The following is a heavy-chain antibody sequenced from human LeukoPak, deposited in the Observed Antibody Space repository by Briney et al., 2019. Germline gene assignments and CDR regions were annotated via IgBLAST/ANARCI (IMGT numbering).Heavy chain of an antibody. CDR1: GFTFSSYS. V-gene: IGHV3-21*01. J-gene: IGHJ4*02. CDR2: ISSGSSYI. CDR3: ARVTPVYCSGGSCYGKDFDY. D-gene: IGHD2-15*01. Sequence: GGSLRLSCAASGFTFSSYSMNWVRQAPGKGLEWVSSISSGSSYIYYADSVKGRFTISRDNAKNSLYLQMNSLRAEDTAVYYCARVTPVYCSGGSCYGKDFDYWGQGTLVTVSS.